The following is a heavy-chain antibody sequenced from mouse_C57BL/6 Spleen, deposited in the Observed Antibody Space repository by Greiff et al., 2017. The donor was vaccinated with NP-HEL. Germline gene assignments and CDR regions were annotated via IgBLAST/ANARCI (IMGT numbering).Heavy chain of an antibody. CDR3: ARSHYGSSLCFAY. V-gene: IGHV2-2*01. CDR2: IWSGGST. Sequence: VQLQESGPGLVQPSQSLSITCTVSGFSLTSYGVHWVRQSPGKGLEWLGVIWSGGSTDYNAAFISRLSISKDNSKSQVFFKMNSLQADDTAIYYCARSHYGSSLCFAYWGQGTLVTVSA. D-gene: IGHD1-1*01. CDR1: GFSLTSYG. J-gene: IGHJ3*01.